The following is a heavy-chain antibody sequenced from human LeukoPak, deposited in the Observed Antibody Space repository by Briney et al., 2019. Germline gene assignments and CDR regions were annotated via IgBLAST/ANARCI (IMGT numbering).Heavy chain of an antibody. Sequence: SETLSLTCTVSGGSISSYYWSWIRQPPGKGLEWIGYIYYSGSTNNYPSLMSRVTISVDTSTNQYTLKLSSVTAADMAVYDCARGKWELGTFVYWGQGTLVTLSS. V-gene: IGHV4-59*08. J-gene: IGHJ4*02. CDR3: ARGKWELGTFVY. D-gene: IGHD1-26*01. CDR2: IYYSGST. CDR1: GGSISSYY.